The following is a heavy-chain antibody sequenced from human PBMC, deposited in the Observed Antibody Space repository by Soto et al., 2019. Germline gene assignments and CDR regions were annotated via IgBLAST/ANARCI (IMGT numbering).Heavy chain of an antibody. CDR2: IYYSGST. V-gene: IGHV4-31*03. CDR3: ARTAWHFFDY. D-gene: IGHD3-3*02. J-gene: IGHJ4*02. Sequence: SETLSLTCTVSGGSINIGGYYWSWIRQHPGKGLEWIGYIYYSGSTFYNPSLKSRVTISFYTSKNQFSLKLNSVTAADTAVYYCARTAWHFFDYWGQGTPVTVSS. CDR1: GGSINIGGYY.